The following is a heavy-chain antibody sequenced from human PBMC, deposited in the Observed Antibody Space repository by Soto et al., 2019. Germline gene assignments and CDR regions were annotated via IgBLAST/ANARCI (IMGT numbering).Heavy chain of an antibody. Sequence: PGGSLRLSCAGSGFIFSNVWMNWVRQAPGKGLEWVGHIKSKSDDGTTDYAAPVKGRFTISRDDSKNTLYLEMNSLQSEDTALYYCNTYGVGATNSWFDPWGQGXLVTVSS. CDR1: GFIFSNVW. J-gene: IGHJ5*01. CDR3: NTYGVGATNSWFDP. D-gene: IGHD1-26*01. V-gene: IGHV3-15*01. CDR2: IKSKSDDGTT.